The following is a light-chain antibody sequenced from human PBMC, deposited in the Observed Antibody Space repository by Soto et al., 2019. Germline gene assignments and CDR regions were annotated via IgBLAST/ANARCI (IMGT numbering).Light chain of an antibody. CDR1: SADVGAFDY. Sequence: QSALTHPASVSGSPGQSITISCAGTSADVGAFDYVSWYQHHPGKVPKLMIFDVSDRPSGVSTRFSGSKSANMASLTISGLQPDDEADYYCAAYTTSSTLVFGGGTKLTVL. CDR3: AAYTTSSTLV. CDR2: DVS. V-gene: IGLV2-14*03. J-gene: IGLJ3*02.